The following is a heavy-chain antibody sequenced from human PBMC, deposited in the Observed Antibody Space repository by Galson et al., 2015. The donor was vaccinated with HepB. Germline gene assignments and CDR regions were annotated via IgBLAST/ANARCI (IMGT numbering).Heavy chain of an antibody. CDR2: IGQSGGNT. CDR1: GFTFSTYA. D-gene: IGHD1-26*01. V-gene: IGHV3-23*01. CDR3: ASNRVGAIFDY. J-gene: IGHJ4*02. Sequence: SLRLSCAATGFTFSTYAMSWVRQAPGKGLEWVSAIGQSGGNTYYADSMRGRFTISRDNSRKTVYLQMNSLRVDDTAVYYCASNRVGAIFDYWGQGALVAVSS.